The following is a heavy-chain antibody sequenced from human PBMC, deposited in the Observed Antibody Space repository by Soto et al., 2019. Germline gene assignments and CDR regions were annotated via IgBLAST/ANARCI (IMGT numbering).Heavy chain of an antibody. Sequence: VQLVESGGGVVQPGRSLRLSCAASGFTFSAYSMHWVRQAPARGLEWLAFISFDGSIKYFADSVKGRYTISRDNSKNALYLQMNTMKGDDTAVYYCARQWGYANDWKHFDSWGKGPLFTVSS. V-gene: IGHV3-30-3*01. CDR3: ARQWGYANDWKHFDS. CDR1: GFTFSAYS. J-gene: IGHJ4*02. CDR2: ISFDGSIK. D-gene: IGHD2-2*01.